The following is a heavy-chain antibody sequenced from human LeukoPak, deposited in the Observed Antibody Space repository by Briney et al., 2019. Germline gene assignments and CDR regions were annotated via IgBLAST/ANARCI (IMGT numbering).Heavy chain of an antibody. J-gene: IGHJ4*02. Sequence: SETLSLTCAVYGGSFSGYYWSWIRQPPGKGLERIGEINHSGSTNYNPSLKSRVTISVDTSKNQFSLKLSSVTAADTAVYYCARGRTVVTREGSYFDYWGQGTLVTVSS. CDR1: GGSFSGYY. CDR2: INHSGST. CDR3: ARGRTVVTREGSYFDY. D-gene: IGHD4-23*01. V-gene: IGHV4-34*01.